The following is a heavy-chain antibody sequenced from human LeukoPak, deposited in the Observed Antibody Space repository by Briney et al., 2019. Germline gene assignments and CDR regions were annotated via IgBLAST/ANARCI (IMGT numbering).Heavy chain of an antibody. CDR3: AKDNDDTLTGYSTPGNYGMDV. Sequence: SVKVSCKASGGTFSSYAISWVRQAPGQGLEWMGGIIPIFGTANYAQKFQGRVTITADESTSTAYMELRSLRSDDTAVYYCAKDNDDTLTGYSTPGNYGMDVWGQGTTVTVSS. V-gene: IGHV1-69*13. CDR2: IIPIFGTA. D-gene: IGHD3-9*01. CDR1: GGTFSSYA. J-gene: IGHJ6*02.